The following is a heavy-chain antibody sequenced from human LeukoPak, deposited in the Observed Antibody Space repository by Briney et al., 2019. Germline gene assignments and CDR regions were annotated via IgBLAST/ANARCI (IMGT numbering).Heavy chain of an antibody. V-gene: IGHV3-21*01. J-gene: IGHJ4*02. D-gene: IGHD3-10*01. CDR3: ARAHSYYYGSGSYYQPFAY. Sequence: GGSLRLSCAASGFTFSSYSMNWVRQAPGKGLEWVSSRSSSSRYTFYADSVKGRYTISRDSAKNSLYLQMNSLRAEDTAVYYCARAHSYYYGSGSYYQPFAYWGQGTLVTVPS. CDR2: RSSSSRYT. CDR1: GFTFSSYS.